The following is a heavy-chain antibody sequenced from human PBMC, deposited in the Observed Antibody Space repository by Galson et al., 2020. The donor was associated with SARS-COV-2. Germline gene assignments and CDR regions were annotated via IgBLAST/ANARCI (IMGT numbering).Heavy chain of an antibody. Sequence: GESLKISCAASGFSFTTYSINWVRQAPGRGLEWVSSISSSSSYIYYADSLKGRFTISRDNAKNSLYLQMNSLRDEDTAVYYCARGTGSRNYYGMDVWGLGTTVSVAS. CDR1: GFSFTTYS. CDR2: ISSSSSYI. V-gene: IGHV3-21*01. D-gene: IGHD3-10*01. CDR3: ARGTGSRNYYGMDV. J-gene: IGHJ6*02.